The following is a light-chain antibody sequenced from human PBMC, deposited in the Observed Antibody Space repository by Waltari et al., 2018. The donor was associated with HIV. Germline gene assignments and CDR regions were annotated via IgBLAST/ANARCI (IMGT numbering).Light chain of an antibody. Sequence: QAVVTQEPSLTVSPGGTATPTCGSSTGVVPSGQWPYWFQQKPSQAPTPLIYDTTNKHSWTPARFSGSLLGGKAVLTLSGAQPEDEADYYCSLSFGGAAVFGGGTHVTVL. J-gene: IGLJ2*01. CDR2: DTT. CDR3: SLSFGGAAV. CDR1: TGVVPSGQW. V-gene: IGLV7-46*01.